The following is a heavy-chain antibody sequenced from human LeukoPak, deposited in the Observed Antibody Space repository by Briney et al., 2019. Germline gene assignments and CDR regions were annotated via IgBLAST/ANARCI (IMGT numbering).Heavy chain of an antibody. V-gene: IGHV1-46*01. Sequence: ASVTVSCKASGYTFTSYYMHWVRQAPGQGLEWMGIINPSGGSTSYAQKFQGRVTMTRDTSTSTVYMELSSLRSDDTAVYYCARGRPLSGWSQMTDNEYFQHWGQGTLVTVSS. CDR3: ARGRPLSGWSQMTDNEYFQH. CDR2: INPSGGST. J-gene: IGHJ1*01. D-gene: IGHD6-19*01. CDR1: GYTFTSYY.